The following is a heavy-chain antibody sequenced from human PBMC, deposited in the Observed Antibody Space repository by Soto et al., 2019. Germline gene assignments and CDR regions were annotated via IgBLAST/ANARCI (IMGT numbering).Heavy chain of an antibody. V-gene: IGHV4-39*01. Sequence: QLQLQESGPGLVKPSETLSLTCTVSGGSISSSTYYWGWIRQPPGKGLEWIGSIYYSGSTYYNPSLKSRLTISVDTSKNQLSLKLSSVTAADTAVYYCARRRGYSYGPSDYWGQGTLVTVSS. CDR1: GGSISSSTYY. J-gene: IGHJ4*02. CDR2: IYYSGST. CDR3: ARRRGYSYGPSDY. D-gene: IGHD5-18*01.